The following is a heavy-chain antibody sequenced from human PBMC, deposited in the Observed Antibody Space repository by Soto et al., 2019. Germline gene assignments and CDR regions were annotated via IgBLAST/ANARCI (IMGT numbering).Heavy chain of an antibody. CDR1: GFTFSTYA. J-gene: IGHJ4*02. CDR3: AKTDSGGWCSGTCYPDY. V-gene: IGHV3-30*18. D-gene: IGHD1-26*01. CDR2: ISYDSTNK. Sequence: QVHLVESGGGVVQPGQSLRLSCAASGFTFSTYAMHWLRQAPGKGLEWVAIISYDSTNKFYSDSVKGRFTISRDTSKNTLDLQMNSLRPKDAAVYYCAKTDSGGWCSGTCYPDYWGQGTLVTVSS.